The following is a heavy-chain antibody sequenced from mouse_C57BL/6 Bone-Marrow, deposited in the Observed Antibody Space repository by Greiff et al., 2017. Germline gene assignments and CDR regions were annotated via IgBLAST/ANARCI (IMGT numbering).Heavy chain of an antibody. D-gene: IGHD1-1*01. CDR2: IDPENGDT. CDR1: GFNIKDDY. V-gene: IGHV14-4*01. Sequence: VHVKQSGAELVRPGASVKLSCTASGFNIKDDYMHWVKQRPEQGLEWIGWIDPENGDTEYASKFQGKATITADTSSNTAYLQLSSLTSEDTAVYYCTTGITTVVAGGGYWYFDVWGTGTTVTVSS. J-gene: IGHJ1*03. CDR3: TTGITTVVAGGGYWYFDV.